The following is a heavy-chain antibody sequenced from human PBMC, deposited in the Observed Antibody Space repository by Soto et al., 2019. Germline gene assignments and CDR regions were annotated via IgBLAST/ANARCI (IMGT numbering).Heavy chain of an antibody. V-gene: IGHV3-9*01. Sequence: DVQLVESGGGLVQPGRSLRLSCAASGFTFDDYAMHWVRQAPGKGLEWVSGISWNSGSIGYADSVKGRFTISRDNAKNSLYLQMNSLRAEDTALYYCAKDGGRGKQWPYYFDYWGQGTLVTVSS. CDR1: GFTFDDYA. CDR2: ISWNSGSI. J-gene: IGHJ4*02. CDR3: AKDGGRGKQWPYYFDY. D-gene: IGHD6-19*01.